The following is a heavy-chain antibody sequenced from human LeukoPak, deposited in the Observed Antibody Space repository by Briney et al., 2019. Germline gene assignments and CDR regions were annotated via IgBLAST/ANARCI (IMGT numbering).Heavy chain of an antibody. J-gene: IGHJ4*02. CDR2: INAGNGNT. Sequence: ASVKVSCKASGYTFTSYAMHWVRQAPGQRLEWMGWINAGNGNTKYSQKFQGRVTMTEDTSTDTAYMELSSLRSEDTAVYYCARAWESIAGYYFDYWGQGTLVTVSS. V-gene: IGHV1-3*01. D-gene: IGHD1-26*01. CDR3: ARAWESIAGYYFDY. CDR1: GYTFTSYA.